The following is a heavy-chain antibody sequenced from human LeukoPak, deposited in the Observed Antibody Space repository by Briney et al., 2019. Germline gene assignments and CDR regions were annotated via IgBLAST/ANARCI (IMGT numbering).Heavy chain of an antibody. CDR2: IYPGDSDT. CDR1: GFTFSNSA. J-gene: IGHJ4*02. V-gene: IGHV5-51*01. Sequence: GGSLRLSCAASGFTFSNSAMSWVRQAPGKGLEWMGIIYPGDSDTRYSPSFQGQVTISADKSISTAYLQWSSLKASDTAMYYCARAPWRGWELLRLFDYWGQGTLVTVSS. CDR3: ARAPWRGWELLRLFDY. D-gene: IGHD1-26*01.